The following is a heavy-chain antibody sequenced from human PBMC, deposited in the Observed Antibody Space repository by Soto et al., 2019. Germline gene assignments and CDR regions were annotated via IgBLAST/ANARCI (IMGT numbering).Heavy chain of an antibody. D-gene: IGHD6-19*01. J-gene: IGHJ4*02. Sequence: QITLKESGPTLVKPTQTLTLTCSFSGFSLSTTRVGVGWIRQPPGKALEWLALIYWDDDKRYSPSLKSRLTITKDTSKNRVVLTMPNMDPVDTATYYCAHTVVAGLGYYFDYWGQGTLVTVSS. CDR3: AHTVVAGLGYYFDY. CDR1: GFSLSTTRVG. CDR2: IYWDDDK. V-gene: IGHV2-5*02.